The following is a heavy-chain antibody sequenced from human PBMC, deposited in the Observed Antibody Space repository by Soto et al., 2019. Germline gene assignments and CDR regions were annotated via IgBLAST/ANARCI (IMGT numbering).Heavy chain of an antibody. D-gene: IGHD6-19*01. V-gene: IGHV3-33*01. CDR1: GFTFSSYG. Sequence: PGGSLRLSCAASGFTFSSYGMHWVRQAPGKGLEWVAVIWYDGSNKYYADSVKGRFTISRDNSKNTLYLQMNSLRAEDTAVYYCARGGVNSGWYTQQYSYYYGMDVWGQGTTVTVSS. CDR3: ARGGVNSGWYTQQYSYYYGMDV. CDR2: IWYDGSNK. J-gene: IGHJ6*02.